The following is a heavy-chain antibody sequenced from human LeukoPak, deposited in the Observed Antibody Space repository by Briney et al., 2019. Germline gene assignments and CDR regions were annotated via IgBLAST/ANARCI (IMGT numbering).Heavy chain of an antibody. V-gene: IGHV3-7*01. J-gene: IGHJ4*02. CDR3: ARDDVWGIAARPPFDY. D-gene: IGHD6-6*01. Sequence: GGSLRLSCAASGVTFSSYWMSWVRQAPGKGLEWVANIKQDGSEKYYVDSVKGRFTISRDNAKNSLYLQMNSLRAEDTAVYYCARDDVWGIAARPPFDYWGQGTLVTVSS. CDR2: IKQDGSEK. CDR1: GVTFSSYW.